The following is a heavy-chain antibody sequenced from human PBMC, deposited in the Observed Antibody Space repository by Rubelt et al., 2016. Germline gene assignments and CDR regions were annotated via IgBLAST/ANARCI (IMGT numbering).Heavy chain of an antibody. CDR2: INHGGST. CDR1: GGSISSSSYY. V-gene: IGHV4-39*07. J-gene: IGHJ6*02. CDR3: ASGTLDDWNYNPPYYAMDV. D-gene: IGHD3-10*01. Sequence: QVQLQESGPGLVKPSETLSLTCTVSGGSISSSSYYWGWIRQPPGRGLEWIGEINHGGSTNYNPSLKSRVTISVDASQHQFSLKLGSGTAADTAVYYCASGTLDDWNYNPPYYAMDVWGQGIAVTVSS.